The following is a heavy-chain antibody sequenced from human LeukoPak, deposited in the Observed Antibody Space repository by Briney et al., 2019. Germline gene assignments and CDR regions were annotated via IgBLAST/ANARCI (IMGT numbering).Heavy chain of an antibody. D-gene: IGHD2-21*02. J-gene: IGHJ4*02. CDR1: GYTFTSYY. Sequence: ASVKVSCKASGYTFTSYYMHWVRQDPGQGLEWMGIINPSGGSTSYAQKFQGRVTMTRDTSTSTVYMELSSLRSEDTAVYYCARVGGLYCGGDCYRFDYWGQGTLVTVSS. CDR3: ARVGGLYCGGDCYRFDY. CDR2: INPSGGST. V-gene: IGHV1-46*01.